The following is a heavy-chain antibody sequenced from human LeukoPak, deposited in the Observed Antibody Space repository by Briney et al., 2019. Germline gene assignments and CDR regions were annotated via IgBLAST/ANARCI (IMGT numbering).Heavy chain of an antibody. CDR2: INHSGST. D-gene: IGHD3-9*01. CDR1: GGSFSGYY. Sequence: SETLPLTCAVYGGSFSGYYWSWIRQPPGKGLEWIGEINHSGSTNYNPSLKSRVTISVDTSKNQFSLNLSSVTAADTAVYYCARHPAILTGYGSYYYYYYMDVWGKGTTVTVSS. V-gene: IGHV4-34*01. J-gene: IGHJ6*03. CDR3: ARHPAILTGYGSYYYYYYMDV.